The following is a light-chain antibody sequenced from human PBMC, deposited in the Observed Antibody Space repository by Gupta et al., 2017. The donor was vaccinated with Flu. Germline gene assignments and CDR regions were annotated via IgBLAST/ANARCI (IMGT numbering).Light chain of an antibody. Sequence: EVLLTQSPDTLALSPGEGATLSCRASQTVNPNYLAWYKQRPGQAPSLVIFSAYARAPGIPERFRGSGSGTEFTLTIDRLEAEDFAVYYCLQYYDLAPSFGGGTKVAIK. CDR1: QTVNPNY. CDR2: SAY. V-gene: IGKV3-20*01. CDR3: LQYYDLAPS. J-gene: IGKJ4*01.